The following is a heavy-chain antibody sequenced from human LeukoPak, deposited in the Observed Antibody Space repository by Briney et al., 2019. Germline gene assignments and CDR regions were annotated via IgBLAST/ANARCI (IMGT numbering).Heavy chain of an antibody. CDR1: GGSVNSGGYY. D-gene: IGHD2-8*01. CDR3: ARVTPTESPGVVYYYYMDV. Sequence: SETLSLTCTVSGGSVNSGGYYWSWIRQPPGKGLEWIGYIYHGGSTSYNPSLKSRVTISIDRSRKQFSLKLSSVSAADTAVYYCARVTPTESPGVVYYYYMDVWGKGTTVTVSS. V-gene: IGHV4-30-2*01. CDR2: IYHGGST. J-gene: IGHJ6*03.